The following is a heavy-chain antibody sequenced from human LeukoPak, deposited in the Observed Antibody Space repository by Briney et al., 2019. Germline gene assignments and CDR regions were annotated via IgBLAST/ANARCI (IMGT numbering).Heavy chain of an antibody. CDR1: GFTCSSSA. Sequence: GGSLRLSCAASGFTCSSSAMSWVRQAPGKGLEWVSAISNNGGYTYYADSVQGRFTISRDNSKSTLCLQMNSLRAEDTAVYYCAKQLGYCSDGSCYFPYWGQGTLVTVSS. J-gene: IGHJ4*02. CDR3: AKQLGYCSDGSCYFPY. V-gene: IGHV3-23*01. CDR2: ISNNGGYT. D-gene: IGHD2-15*01.